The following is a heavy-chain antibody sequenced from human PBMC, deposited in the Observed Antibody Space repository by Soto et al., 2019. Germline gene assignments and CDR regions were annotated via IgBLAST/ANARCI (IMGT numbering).Heavy chain of an antibody. CDR1: GGSISSGDYY. D-gene: IGHD5-12*01. CDR2: IYYSGST. J-gene: IGHJ4*02. V-gene: IGHV4-30-4*01. CDR3: ARESGYDWVGRGHSFDY. Sequence: QVQLQESGPGLVKPSQTLSLTCTVSGGSISSGDYYWSWIRQPPGKGLEWIGYIYYSGSTYYNPSLKSRVTISVDPSKNQFSLKLSSVTAADTAVYYCARESGYDWVGRGHSFDYWGQGTLVTVSS.